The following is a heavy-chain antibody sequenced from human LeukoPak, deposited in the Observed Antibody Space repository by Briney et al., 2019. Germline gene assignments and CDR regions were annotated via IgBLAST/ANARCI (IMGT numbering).Heavy chain of an antibody. J-gene: IGHJ4*02. CDR3: ATGEWLAYYFDY. CDR1: GYTLTELS. CDR2: FDPEDGET. V-gene: IGHV1-24*01. Sequence: ASVKVSCKVSGYTLTELSMHWVRQAPGKGLEWMGGFDPEDGETIYAQKFQGRVTMTEDTSTDTAYMELSSLRSEDTAAYYCATGEWLAYYFDYWGQGTLVTVSS. D-gene: IGHD6-19*01.